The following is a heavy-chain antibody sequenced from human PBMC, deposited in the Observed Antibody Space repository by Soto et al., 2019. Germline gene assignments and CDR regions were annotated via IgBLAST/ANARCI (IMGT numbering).Heavy chain of an antibody. J-gene: IGHJ6*03. V-gene: IGHV1-8*01. CDR3: ASLLTPGLMDV. CDR1: GYTFTSYD. CDR2: MNPNSGNT. Sequence: GASVKVSCKASGYTFTSYDSNWVRQATGQGLEWMGWMNPNSGNTGYAQKFQGRVTMTRNTSISTAYMELSSLRSEDTAVYYCASLLTPGLMDVWGKGTTVTVSS.